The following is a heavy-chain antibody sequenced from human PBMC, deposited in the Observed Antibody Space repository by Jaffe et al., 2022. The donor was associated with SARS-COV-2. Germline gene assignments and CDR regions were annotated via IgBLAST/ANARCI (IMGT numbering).Heavy chain of an antibody. D-gene: IGHD2-2*01. Sequence: EVQLVESGGGLVKPGRSLRLSCTASGFTFGDYAMSWFRQAPGKGLEWVGFIRSKAYGGTTEYAASVKGRFTISRDDSKSIAYLQMNSLKTEDTAVYYCTRDQGEGYCSSTSCYYYGMDVWGQGTTVTVSS. J-gene: IGHJ6*02. CDR3: TRDQGEGYCSSTSCYYYGMDV. CDR1: GFTFGDYA. V-gene: IGHV3-49*05. CDR2: IRSKAYGGTT.